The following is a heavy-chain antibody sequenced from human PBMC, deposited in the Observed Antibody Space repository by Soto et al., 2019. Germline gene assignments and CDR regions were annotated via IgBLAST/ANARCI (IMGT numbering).Heavy chain of an antibody. CDR1: GYTFTSYA. J-gene: IGHJ6*02. V-gene: IGHV1-3*01. D-gene: IGHD3-3*01. CDR2: INAGNGNT. CDR3: ARDLSLRGDRYYYGMDV. Sequence: ASVKVSCKASGYTFTSYAMHWVRQAPGQRLEWMGWINAGNGNTKYSQKFQGRVTITRDTSASTAYMELSSLRSEDTAVYYCARDLSLRGDRYYYGMDVWGQGTTVTVSS.